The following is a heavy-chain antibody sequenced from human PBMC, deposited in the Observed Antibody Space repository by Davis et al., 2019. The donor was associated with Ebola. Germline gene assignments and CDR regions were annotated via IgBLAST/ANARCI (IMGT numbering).Heavy chain of an antibody. CDR3: VRRDYSKYRDAFDI. Sequence: GESLKISCTASGFSVSTYFMSWVRQAPGKGLEWVSVVYTGDKTLYTDSVRGRFTISRDHSKNTVYLQMNSLRAEDTAVYYCVRRDYSKYRDAFDIWGHGTMVTVSS. V-gene: IGHV3-53*01. CDR1: GFSVSTYF. J-gene: IGHJ3*02. D-gene: IGHD4-11*01. CDR2: VYTGDKT.